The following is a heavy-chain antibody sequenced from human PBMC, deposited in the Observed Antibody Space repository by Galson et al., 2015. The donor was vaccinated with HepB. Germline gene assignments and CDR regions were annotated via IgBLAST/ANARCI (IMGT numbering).Heavy chain of an antibody. CDR2: IFYTGNT. Sequence: TLSLTCTVAGDSITSRSHYWDWIRQPPGKGLEWIGSIFYTGNTFYNPSLKSRVSIFVDTSENQFSLKLSSVIAADTAVYYCARRSAGPIDSWGRGILVTVSS. D-gene: IGHD6-13*01. J-gene: IGHJ4*02. CDR3: ARRSAGPIDS. CDR1: GDSITSRSHY. V-gene: IGHV4-39*01.